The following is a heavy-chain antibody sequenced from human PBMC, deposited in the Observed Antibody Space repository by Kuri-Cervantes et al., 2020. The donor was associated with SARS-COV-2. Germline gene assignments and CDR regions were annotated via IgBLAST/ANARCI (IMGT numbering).Heavy chain of an antibody. CDR3: ARDRKRTLFGDFDY. CDR1: GFTFSSYA. D-gene: IGHD1-14*01. V-gene: IGHV3-23*01. CDR2: ISGSGGST. Sequence: GESLKISCAASGFTFSSYAMSWVRQAPGKGLEWVSAISGSGGSTYYADSVKGRFTISRDNSKNTLYLQMNSLRAEDTAVYYCARDRKRTLFGDFDYWGQGLLVTVSS. J-gene: IGHJ4*02.